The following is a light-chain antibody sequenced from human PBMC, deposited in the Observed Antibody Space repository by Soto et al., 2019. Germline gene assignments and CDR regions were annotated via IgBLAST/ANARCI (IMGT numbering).Light chain of an antibody. Sequence: QSALTQPASVSGSPGQSITISCTGTSSDVGTYNYVSWYQQRPGKAPKLMIYEVSHRPSGVSNRFSGSKSGNTASLTISGLQAEDEADYYCSSYTSGSSLVVFGGGTKLTVL. CDR1: SSDVGTYNY. CDR3: SSYTSGSSLVV. V-gene: IGLV2-14*01. CDR2: EVS. J-gene: IGLJ2*01.